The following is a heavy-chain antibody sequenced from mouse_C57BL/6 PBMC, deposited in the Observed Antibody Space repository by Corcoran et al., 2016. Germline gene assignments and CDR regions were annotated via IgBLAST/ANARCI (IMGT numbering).Heavy chain of an antibody. Sequence: QIQLVQSGPELKKPGETVKISCKASGYTFTTYGMSWVKQAPGKGLKWMGWINTYSGVPTYADDFMGRFAFSLETSASTAYLQINNLKNEDTATYFCARTDSNYRFDYWGQGTTLTVSS. D-gene: IGHD2-5*01. CDR3: ARTDSNYRFDY. J-gene: IGHJ2*01. CDR2: INTYSGVP. V-gene: IGHV9-3*01. CDR1: GYTFTTYG.